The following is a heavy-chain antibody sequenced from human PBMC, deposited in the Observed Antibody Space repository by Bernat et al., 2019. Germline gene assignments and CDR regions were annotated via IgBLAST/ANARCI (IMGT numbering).Heavy chain of an antibody. J-gene: IGHJ4*02. D-gene: IGHD2-2*01. CDR1: GFTFSSYG. Sequence: QVQLVESGGGVVQPGRSLRLSCAASGFTFSSYGMHWVRQAPGKGLEWVAFISYDGSNKYYADSVKGRFTISRDNSKSTLYLQMNSLRAEDTAVYYCAKEPNIVPAATMGTRSYYFDYWGQGTLVTVSS. CDR2: ISYDGSNK. CDR3: AKEPNIVPAATMGTRSYYFDY. V-gene: IGHV3-30*18.